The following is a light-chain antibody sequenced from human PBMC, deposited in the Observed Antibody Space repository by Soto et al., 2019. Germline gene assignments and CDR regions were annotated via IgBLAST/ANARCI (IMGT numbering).Light chain of an antibody. Sequence: QSALTQPASVSGSPGQSITLSCTGTSSDIGGYDYVSWYQRHPGKAPKLIIYDVNNRPSGVSNRFSGSKSGNTASLTISGLQAEDEAEYYCTSYASRSSHVVFGGGTTLTVL. CDR2: DVN. J-gene: IGLJ2*01. CDR1: SSDIGGYDY. CDR3: TSYASRSSHVV. V-gene: IGLV2-14*01.